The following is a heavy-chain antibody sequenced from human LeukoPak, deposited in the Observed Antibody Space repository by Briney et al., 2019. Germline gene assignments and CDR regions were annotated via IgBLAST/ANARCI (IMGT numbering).Heavy chain of an antibody. CDR3: AKSAGYCSGGSCHSEYFQH. CDR2: ISGSGGST. J-gene: IGHJ1*01. Sequence: GGSLRLSCAASGFTLSSYAMSWVRQAPGKGLEWVSAISGSGGSTYYADSVKGRFTISRDNSKNTLYLQMNSLRAEDTAVYYCAKSAGYCSGGSCHSEYFQHWGQGTLVTVSS. D-gene: IGHD2-15*01. V-gene: IGHV3-23*01. CDR1: GFTLSSYA.